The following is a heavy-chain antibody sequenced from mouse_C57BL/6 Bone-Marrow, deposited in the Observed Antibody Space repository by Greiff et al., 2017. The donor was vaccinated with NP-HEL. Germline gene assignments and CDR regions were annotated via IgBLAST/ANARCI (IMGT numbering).Heavy chain of an antibody. CDR3: ARYYCGSRGWYYDV. CDR2: IDPNSGGT. CDR1: GYTFTSYW. J-gene: IGHJ1*03. Sequence: QVQLQQPGADLVKPGASVKLSCKASGYTFTSYWMHWVKQRPGKGLEWIGRIDPNSGGTKFNETFKTKATLTVDKPSSTASMQLRSLTSEASAVLECARYYCGSRGWYYDVGGRGTGVTVSS. D-gene: IGHD1-1*01. V-gene: IGHV1-72*01.